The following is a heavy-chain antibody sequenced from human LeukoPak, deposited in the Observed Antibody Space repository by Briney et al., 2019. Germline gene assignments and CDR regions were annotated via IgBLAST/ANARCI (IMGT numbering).Heavy chain of an antibody. CDR3: ARDGIVEYFDSSGYYSGGSYFDF. V-gene: IGHV3-21*01. D-gene: IGHD3-22*01. Sequence: GGSLRLSCAASGFTFTSYTINWVRQAPGKGLEWVSSITSSSGYIHYADSVTGRFTSSRDNAKKSVYLQMDSLRVEDTAVYYCARDGIVEYFDSSGYYSGGSYFDFWGQGTLVTVSS. CDR2: ITSSSGYI. CDR1: GFTFTSYT. J-gene: IGHJ4*02.